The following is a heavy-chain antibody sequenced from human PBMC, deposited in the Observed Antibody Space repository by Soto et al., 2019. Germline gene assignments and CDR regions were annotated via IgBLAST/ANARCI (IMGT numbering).Heavy chain of an antibody. CDR2: MQPSTGRT. CDR3: ARGFSAGVDY. J-gene: IGHJ4*02. D-gene: IGHD1-26*01. V-gene: IGHV1-8*01. Sequence: GASVQVSCQASGYRFTSLDINWVRQAAGQGLEWMGWMQPSTGRTGYAQKFQGRVTMTRDTSINTAYMELTTLTSDDTAFYYCARGFSAGVDYWGQGTLVTVSS. CDR1: GYRFTSLD.